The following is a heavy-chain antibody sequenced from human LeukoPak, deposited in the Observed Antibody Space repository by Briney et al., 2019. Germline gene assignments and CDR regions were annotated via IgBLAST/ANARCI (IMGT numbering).Heavy chain of an antibody. J-gene: IGHJ4*02. D-gene: IGHD2-15*01. Sequence: GSLRLSCAASGFTFSSYAMSRVRQAPGKGLEWVSLIYSDGSTYYADSVRGRFTISRDNSKNTLYLQMNSLRAEDTAVYFCARDLGYCSGGSCYVGYFDYWGQGTLVTVSS. CDR2: IYSDGST. V-gene: IGHV3-66*01. CDR3: ARDLGYCSGGSCYVGYFDY. CDR1: GFTFSSYA.